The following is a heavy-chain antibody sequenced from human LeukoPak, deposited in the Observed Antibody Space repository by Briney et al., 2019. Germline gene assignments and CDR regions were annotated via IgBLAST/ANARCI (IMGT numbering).Heavy chain of an antibody. V-gene: IGHV1-46*01. D-gene: IGHD3-22*01. CDR2: INPSGGST. CDR1: GYTFTSYY. CDR3: ARVGANYYDSSGYFPHDY. Sequence: ASVKVSCKASGYTFTSYYMHWVRQAPGQGLEWMGIINPSGGSTSYAQKFQGRVTMTRDMSTSTVYMELSSLRSEDTAVYYCARVGANYYDSSGYFPHDYWGQGTLVTVSS. J-gene: IGHJ4*02.